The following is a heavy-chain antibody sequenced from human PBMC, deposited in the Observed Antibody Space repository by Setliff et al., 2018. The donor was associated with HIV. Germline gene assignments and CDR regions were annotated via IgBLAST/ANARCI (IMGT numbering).Heavy chain of an antibody. D-gene: IGHD3-3*01. CDR1: GGSFRSSRYY. J-gene: IGHJ5*02. CDR3: AREGVNFWTPPGWFDP. V-gene: IGHV4-39*07. CDR2: IHYGGFF. Sequence: SETLSLTCTVSGGSFRSSRYYWGWIRQPPGKGLEWIGNIHYGGFFWYSPSLKSRVTISVDTSKNQFSPNLSSVTAADTAVYYCAREGVNFWTPPGWFDPWGQGTLVTVSS.